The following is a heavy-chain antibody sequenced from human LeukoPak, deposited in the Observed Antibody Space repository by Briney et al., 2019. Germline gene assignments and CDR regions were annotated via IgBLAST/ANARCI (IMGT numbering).Heavy chain of an antibody. J-gene: IGHJ6*02. CDR1: GGSTTSNYY. CDR2: IYVNGNT. CDR3: AGGASPGGVDV. Sequence: PSETLSLTCTVSGGSTTSNYYWVWIRQPAGKGLEWIGRIYVNGNTAYNPSLKGRVTMSIDTSKNLFSLKLSSVTAADTAVYYCAGGASPGGVDVWGQGTTVTVSS. V-gene: IGHV4-4*07.